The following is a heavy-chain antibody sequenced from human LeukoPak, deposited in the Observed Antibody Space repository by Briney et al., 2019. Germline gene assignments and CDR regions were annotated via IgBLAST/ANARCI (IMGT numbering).Heavy chain of an antibody. CDR2: IYPSDSDT. Sequence: GSSLKISCKGSGSIFTNYWIGWVRPMPRKGLEWIGMIYPSDSDTRYSPSFQGQPTISANKSLRTAYPQWRRLTASDTTNYYCAGSTVGATKGYFQLWGQGTLVTVSS. J-gene: IGHJ1*01. CDR1: GSIFTNYW. CDR3: AGSTVGATKGYFQL. V-gene: IGHV5-51*01. D-gene: IGHD1-26*01.